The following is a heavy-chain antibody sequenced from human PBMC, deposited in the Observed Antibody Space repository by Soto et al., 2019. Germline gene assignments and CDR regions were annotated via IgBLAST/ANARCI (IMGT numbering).Heavy chain of an antibody. CDR1: GFTFSSYA. J-gene: IGHJ3*02. V-gene: IGHV3-23*01. CDR2: ISGSGGST. D-gene: IGHD7-27*01. CDR3: AKLPSRTGGSGDAFDI. Sequence: GGSLRLSCAASGFTFSSYAMSWVRQAPGKGLEWVSAISGSGGSTYYADSVKGRFTISRDNSKNTLYLQMNSLRAEDTAVYYCAKLPSRTGGSGDAFDIWGQGTMVTVSS.